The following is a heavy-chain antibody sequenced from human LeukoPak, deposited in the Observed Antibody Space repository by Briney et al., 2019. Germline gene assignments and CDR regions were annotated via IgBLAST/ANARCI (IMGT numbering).Heavy chain of an antibody. Sequence: PGGSLRLSCAASGFTFSSYWMSWVRQAPGKGLAWVANIKQDGSEKYYVVSVKGRFTISRDNAKNSLYLQMNSLRAEDTAVYYCAREGIDSSGYYSYFDYWGQGTLVTVSS. D-gene: IGHD3-22*01. J-gene: IGHJ4*02. V-gene: IGHV3-7*01. CDR2: IKQDGSEK. CDR3: AREGIDSSGYYSYFDY. CDR1: GFTFSSYW.